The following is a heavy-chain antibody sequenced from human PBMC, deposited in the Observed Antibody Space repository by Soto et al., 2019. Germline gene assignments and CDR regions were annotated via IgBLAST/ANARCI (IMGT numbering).Heavy chain of an antibody. CDR2: IYYSGST. CDR1: GGSVSSGSYY. CDR3: ARGPPSGYDSWSGYLDWFDP. Sequence: SETLSLTCTVSGGSVSSGSYYWSWIRQPPGKGLEWIGYIYYSGSTNYNPSLKSRVTISVDTSKNQFSLKLSSVTAADTAVYYCARGPPSGYDSWSGYLDWFDPWGQGTMVTVSS. J-gene: IGHJ5*02. D-gene: IGHD3-3*01. V-gene: IGHV4-61*01.